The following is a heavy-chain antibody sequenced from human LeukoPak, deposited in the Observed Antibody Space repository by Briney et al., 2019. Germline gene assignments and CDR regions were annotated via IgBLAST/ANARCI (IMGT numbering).Heavy chain of an antibody. CDR1: GFTFSSYS. CDR2: ISSSSSYI. V-gene: IGHV3-21*01. CDR3: ARDMAAGLTTVTTNTPDY. Sequence: PGGSLRLSCAASGFTFSSYSMNWVRQAPGKGLEWVSSISSSSSYIYYADSVKGRFTISRDNAKNSLYLQMNSLRAEDTAVYYCARDMAAGLTTVTTNTPDYWGQGTLVTVSS. D-gene: IGHD4-17*01. J-gene: IGHJ4*02.